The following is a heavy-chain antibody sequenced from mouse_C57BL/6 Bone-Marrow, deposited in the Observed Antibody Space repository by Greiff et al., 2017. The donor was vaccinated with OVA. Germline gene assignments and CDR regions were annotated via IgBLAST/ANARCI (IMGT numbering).Heavy chain of an antibody. D-gene: IGHD2-4*01. CDR2: IRNKANNHAT. CDR1: GFTFSDAW. V-gene: IGHV6-6*01. J-gene: IGHJ3*01. CDR3: TEPDYDRAPFAY. Sequence: EVKLVESGGGLVQPGGSMKLSCAASGFTFSDAWMDWVRQSPEKGLEWVAEIRNKANNHATYYAESVKGRFTISRDDSKSSVYLQMNSLRAEDTGIYYCTEPDYDRAPFAYWGQGTLVTVSA.